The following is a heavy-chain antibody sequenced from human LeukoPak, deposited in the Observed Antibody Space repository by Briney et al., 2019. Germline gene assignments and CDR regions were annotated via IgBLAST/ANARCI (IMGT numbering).Heavy chain of an antibody. Sequence: GGSLRLSCAASGFTFSSYWMHWVRQAPGKGLVWVSRINSDGSSTSYADSVKGRCTISRDNAKNTLYLQMNSLRAEDTAVYYCARDWGEYCSGGSCYSSFDYWGQGTLVTVSS. CDR2: INSDGSST. CDR3: ARDWGEYCSGGSCYSSFDY. CDR1: GFTFSSYW. J-gene: IGHJ4*02. V-gene: IGHV3-74*01. D-gene: IGHD2-15*01.